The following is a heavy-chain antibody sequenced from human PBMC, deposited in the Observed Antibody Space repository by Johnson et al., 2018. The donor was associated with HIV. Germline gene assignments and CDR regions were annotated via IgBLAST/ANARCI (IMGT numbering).Heavy chain of an antibody. J-gene: IGHJ3*02. Sequence: QEQLEESGGGLVKPGGSLRLSCAASGFTFSSYGMHWVRQAPGKGLEWVAVISYDGSNKYYADSVKGRFTISRDNSKNTRYLQRSSLRAEDTAVYYSAKDLVVTAPGAFDIWGQGTMVTVSS. V-gene: IGHV3-30*19. CDR2: ISYDGSNK. CDR1: GFTFSSYG. CDR3: AKDLVVTAPGAFDI. D-gene: IGHD2-21*02.